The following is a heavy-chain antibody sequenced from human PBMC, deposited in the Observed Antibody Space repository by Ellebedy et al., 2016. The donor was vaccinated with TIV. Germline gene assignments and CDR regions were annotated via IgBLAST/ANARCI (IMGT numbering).Heavy chain of an antibody. J-gene: IGHJ4*02. CDR1: GFTFSSYG. Sequence: GGSLRLSRAASGFTFSSYGMHWVRQAPGKGLVWVSRINSDGSSTSYADSVKGRFTISRDNAKNTLYLQMNSLRAEDTAVYYCARRVVPASSGHYFDYWGQGTLVTVSS. V-gene: IGHV3-74*01. CDR3: ARRVVPASSGHYFDY. CDR2: INSDGSST. D-gene: IGHD2-2*01.